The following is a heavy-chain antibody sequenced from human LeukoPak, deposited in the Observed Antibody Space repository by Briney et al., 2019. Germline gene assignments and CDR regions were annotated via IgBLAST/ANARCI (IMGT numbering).Heavy chain of an antibody. CDR2: INHSGST. J-gene: IGHJ4*02. D-gene: IGHD3-22*01. Sequence: SETLSLTCAVYGGSFSGYYWSWIRQPPGKGLEWIGEINHSGSTNYNPSLKSRVTISVDTSKNQFSLKLSSVTAADTAVYYCARHNYYDSSGRQYYFDYWGQGTLVTVSS. V-gene: IGHV4-34*01. CDR1: GGSFSGYY. CDR3: ARHNYYDSSGRQYYFDY.